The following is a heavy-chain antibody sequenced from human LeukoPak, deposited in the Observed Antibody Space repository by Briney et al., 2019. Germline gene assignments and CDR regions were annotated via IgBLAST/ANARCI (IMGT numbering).Heavy chain of an antibody. J-gene: IGHJ3*02. CDR1: GGSISSSSYY. CDR2: IYYSGST. Sequence: SETLSLTCTVSGGSISSSSYYWGWIRQPPGKGLEWIGSIYYSGSTYYNPSLKSRVTISVDTSKNQFSLKLSSVTAADTAVYYCARRPLGSTGAFDIWGQGTMVTVSS. D-gene: IGHD3-10*01. V-gene: IGHV4-39*07. CDR3: ARRPLGSTGAFDI.